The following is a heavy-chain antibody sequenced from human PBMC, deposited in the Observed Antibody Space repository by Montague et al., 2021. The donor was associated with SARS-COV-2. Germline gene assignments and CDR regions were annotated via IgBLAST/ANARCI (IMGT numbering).Heavy chain of an antibody. J-gene: IGHJ4*02. Sequence: SLRLSCAASGFTFSHYAMNWFRQAPGKGLEWVAFVSYDGDNKFYAESVKGRLSISRDKAKNTLNLEVHSLRPDDATVYYCARGRGPETGYHFDYWGQGTLVTVSS. CDR2: VSYDGDNK. V-gene: IGHV3-30-3*01. CDR3: ARGRGPETGYHFDY. CDR1: GFTFSHYA. D-gene: IGHD3-9*01.